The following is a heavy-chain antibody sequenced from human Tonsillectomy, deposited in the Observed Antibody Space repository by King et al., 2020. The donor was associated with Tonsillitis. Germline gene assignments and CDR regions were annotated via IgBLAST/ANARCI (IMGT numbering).Heavy chain of an antibody. CDR2: IRHDGSNK. V-gene: IGHV3-30*02. CDR3: AKSWGIVVADPFDF. J-gene: IGHJ4*02. CDR1: GFTFSSYG. Sequence: VQLVESGGGVVQPGGSLRLSCAASGFTFSSYGMHWVRQAPDKGLEWVAYIRHDGSNKYYGDSVKGRFTISRDNSKNTLYLQMKSLRAEDTAVYYCAKSWGIVVADPFDFWGQGTLVTVSS. D-gene: IGHD6-19*01.